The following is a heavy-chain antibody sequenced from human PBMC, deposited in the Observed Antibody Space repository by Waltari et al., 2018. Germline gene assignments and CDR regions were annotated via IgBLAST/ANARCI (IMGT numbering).Heavy chain of an antibody. CDR1: GDPINTYT. CDR2: IYDSGST. V-gene: IGHV4-59*13. D-gene: IGHD3-9*01. J-gene: IGHJ3*01. CDR3: ARSYNVDWFFRPFDV. Sequence: QVQLQESGPGLVKPSETLSLTCGVSGDPINTYTWSWIRQGPGEGLEWIGNIYDSGSTNYSPSLRRRVIMSVDTSKNQVSLHLSSVTAADTAVYYCARSYNVDWFFRPFDVWGQGTLVSVSS.